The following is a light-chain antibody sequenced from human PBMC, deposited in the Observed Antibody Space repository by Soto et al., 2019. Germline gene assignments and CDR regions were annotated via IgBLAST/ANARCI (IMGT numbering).Light chain of an antibody. V-gene: IGLV1-51*02. CDR1: SFNIGNNY. Sequence: QSELTQPPSVSAAPGQKVTISCSGSSFNIGNNYVSWYQQLPGTAPKLLIYENNKRPSGILDRFSGSKSGTSATLGITGLQTGDEADYYCGTWDSSLSAFVFGTGTKLTVL. CDR3: GTWDSSLSAFV. CDR2: ENN. J-gene: IGLJ1*01.